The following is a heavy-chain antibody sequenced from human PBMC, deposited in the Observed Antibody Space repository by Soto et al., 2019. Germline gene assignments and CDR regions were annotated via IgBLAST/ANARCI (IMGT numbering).Heavy chain of an antibody. Sequence: PGGSMSLSCAASGFTFSDYEMNWVLKAPGKGLEWLAHITSSGSVMYADFVKGRFTISRDNADNSLYLQMTSLRAEDTALYYCTKEKSVMYSGYDAFEIWGRGTMVTVSS. CDR2: ITSSGSV. J-gene: IGHJ3*02. CDR3: TKEKSVMYSGYDAFEI. D-gene: IGHD5-12*01. V-gene: IGHV3-48*03. CDR1: GFTFSDYE.